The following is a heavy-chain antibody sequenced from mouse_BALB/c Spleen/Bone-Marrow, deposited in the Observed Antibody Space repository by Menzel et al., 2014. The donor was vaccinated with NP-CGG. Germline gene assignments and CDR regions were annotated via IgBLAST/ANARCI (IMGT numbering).Heavy chain of an antibody. Sequence: EVKLMESGGGLVQPGESLKLPCESDEYEFPSHDMSWVRRTPEKRLELVAAINSDGGSTYYPDTMERRFIISRDNSKKTLYLQMSSLRSEDTAFYYCARHGDYYGSSLFAYWGQGTLVTVSA. CDR2: INSDGGST. J-gene: IGHJ3*01. CDR3: ARHGDYYGSSLFAY. CDR1: EYEFPSHD. V-gene: IGHV5-2*01. D-gene: IGHD1-1*01.